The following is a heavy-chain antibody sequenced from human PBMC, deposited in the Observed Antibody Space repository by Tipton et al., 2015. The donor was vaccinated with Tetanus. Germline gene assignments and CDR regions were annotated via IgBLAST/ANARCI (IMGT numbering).Heavy chain of an antibody. Sequence: RSLRLSCAASGFTFRSYGMHWVRQAPGKGLEWVALIWYDGSNKNYADSVKGRFTISRDNSKNTLYLQMNSLSAEDTAVYYCARDIAIVRARDWYFDVWGRGTLVTVSS. D-gene: IGHD2/OR15-2a*01. CDR2: IWYDGSNK. J-gene: IGHJ2*01. CDR3: ARDIAIVRARDWYFDV. V-gene: IGHV3-33*01. CDR1: GFTFRSYG.